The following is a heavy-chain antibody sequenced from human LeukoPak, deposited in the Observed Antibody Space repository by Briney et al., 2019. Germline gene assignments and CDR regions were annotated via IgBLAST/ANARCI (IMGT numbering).Heavy chain of an antibody. CDR2: ISGSGGST. V-gene: IGHV3-23*01. D-gene: IGHD3-22*01. J-gene: IGHJ4*02. Sequence: PGGSLRLSCAASGFTFSSYAMSWVRQAPGKGLEWVSAISGSGGSTYYADSVKGRFTISRDNSKNTLYLQMNSLRAEDTAVYYCANDPTYYYDSSGKVYWGQGTLVTVSS. CDR3: ANDPTYYYDSSGKVY. CDR1: GFTFSSYA.